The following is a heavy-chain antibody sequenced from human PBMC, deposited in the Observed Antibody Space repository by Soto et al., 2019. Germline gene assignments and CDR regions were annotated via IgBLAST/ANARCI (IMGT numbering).Heavy chain of an antibody. CDR3: ARGAPVTTEKDY. J-gene: IGHJ4*02. CDR1: GGSFSGYY. Sequence: LSLTCAVYGGSFSGYYWSWIRQPPGKGLEWIGEINHSGSTNYNPSLKSRVTISVDTSKNQFSLKLSSVTAADTAVYYCARGAPVTTEKDYWGQGTLVTVSS. CDR2: INHSGST. D-gene: IGHD4-4*01. V-gene: IGHV4-34*01.